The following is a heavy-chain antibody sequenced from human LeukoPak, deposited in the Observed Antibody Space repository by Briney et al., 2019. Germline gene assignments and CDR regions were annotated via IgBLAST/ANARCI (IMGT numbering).Heavy chain of an antibody. CDR3: ARAPLGTRAFDI. J-gene: IGHJ3*02. CDR2: ISSSSSYI. D-gene: IGHD1-1*01. V-gene: IGHV3-21*01. Sequence: GGSLRLSCAASGFTFSSYSMNWVRQAPGKGLEWVSSISSSSSYIYYADSVKGRFTISRDNAKNSLYLRMNSLRAEDTAVYYCARAPLGTRAFDIWGQGTMVTVSS. CDR1: GFTFSSYS.